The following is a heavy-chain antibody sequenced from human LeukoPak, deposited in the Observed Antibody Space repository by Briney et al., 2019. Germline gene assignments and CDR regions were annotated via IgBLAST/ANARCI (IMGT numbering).Heavy chain of an antibody. J-gene: IGHJ5*02. D-gene: IGHD4-17*01. CDR3: ARRSQENRVTTAKNWFDP. Sequence: SETLSLTCTVSGGSISSSSYYWGWIRQPPGKGLEWIGSIYYSGNTYYNPSLQSRVTISVDTSKNQFSLKLSSVTAADTAVYYCARRSQENRVTTAKNWFDPWGQGTQVTVSS. V-gene: IGHV4-39*01. CDR2: IYYSGNT. CDR1: GGSISSSSYY.